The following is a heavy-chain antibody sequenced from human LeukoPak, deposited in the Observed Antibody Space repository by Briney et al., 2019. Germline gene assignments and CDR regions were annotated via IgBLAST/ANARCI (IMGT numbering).Heavy chain of an antibody. Sequence: PSETLSLTCTVSGGSISSGGYYWSWIRQPPGKGLEWIGYIYHSGSTYYNPSLKSRVAISVDASKNQFSLKLSSVTAADTAVYYCARVDSKGYSYGFYYHYYMDVWGKGTTVTVSS. J-gene: IGHJ6*03. CDR2: IYHSGST. CDR3: ARVDSKGYSYGFYYHYYMDV. V-gene: IGHV4-30-2*01. D-gene: IGHD5-18*01. CDR1: GGSISSGGYY.